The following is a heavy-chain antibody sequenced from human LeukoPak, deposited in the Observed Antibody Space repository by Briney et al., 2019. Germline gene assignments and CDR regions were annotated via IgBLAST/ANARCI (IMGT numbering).Heavy chain of an antibody. Sequence: SETLSLTCTVSGGSISSYYWSWIRQPPGKGLEWIGYIYCSGSTNYNPSLKSRVTISVDTSKNQFSLKLSSVTAADTAVYYCAGWSGYCYGSGSYPIDYWGQGTLVTVSS. J-gene: IGHJ4*02. CDR1: GGSISSYY. CDR3: AGWSGYCYGSGSYPIDY. CDR2: IYCSGST. V-gene: IGHV4-59*01. D-gene: IGHD3-10*01.